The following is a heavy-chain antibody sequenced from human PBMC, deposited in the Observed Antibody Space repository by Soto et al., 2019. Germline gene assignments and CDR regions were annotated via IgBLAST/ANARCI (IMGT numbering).Heavy chain of an antibody. CDR1: GYTFTSSY. CDR3: TRGGGAHYRFDP. J-gene: IGHJ5*02. CDR2: ISPYNGNT. D-gene: IGHD1-26*01. V-gene: IGHV1-18*01. Sequence: QIQLVQSGAELRKPGASVKVSCKTSGYTFTSSYLTWVRQAPGRGLEWVGWISPYNGNTNYAQKLKGRVTITTDTSTSTVYMELRSLRPDDTAVYYCTRGGGAHYRFDPWGQGTLVTVSS.